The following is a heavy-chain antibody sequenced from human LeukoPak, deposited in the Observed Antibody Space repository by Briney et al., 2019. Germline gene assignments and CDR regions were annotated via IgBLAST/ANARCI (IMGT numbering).Heavy chain of an antibody. CDR3: AREGIVVAATDY. J-gene: IGHJ4*02. CDR2: IKQDGSEK. CDR1: GFTFRSYW. D-gene: IGHD6-19*01. Sequence: ESGGSLRLSYAASGFTFRSYWMSWVRQAPGKGLEWVANIKQDGSEKYYVDSVKGRFTISRDNAKNSLYLQMNSLRAEDTAVYYCAREGIVVAATDYWGQGTLATVS. V-gene: IGHV3-7*01.